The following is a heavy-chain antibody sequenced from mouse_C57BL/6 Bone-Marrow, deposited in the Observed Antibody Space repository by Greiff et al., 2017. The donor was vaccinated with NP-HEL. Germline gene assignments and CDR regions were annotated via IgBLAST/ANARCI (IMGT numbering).Heavy chain of an antibody. CDR3: ARRGIYYYGSSWGDY. Sequence: EVQLQQSGPELVKPGASVKISCKASGYTFTDYYMNWVKQSHGKSLEWIGDINPNNGGTSYNQKFKGKATLTVDKSSSTAYMELRSLTSEDSAVYYCARRGIYYYGSSWGDYWGQGTTLTVSS. V-gene: IGHV1-26*01. CDR2: INPNNGGT. D-gene: IGHD1-1*01. CDR1: GYTFTDYY. J-gene: IGHJ2*01.